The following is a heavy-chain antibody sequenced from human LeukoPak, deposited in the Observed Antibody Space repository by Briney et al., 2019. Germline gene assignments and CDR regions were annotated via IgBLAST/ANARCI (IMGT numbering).Heavy chain of an antibody. J-gene: IGHJ6*02. Sequence: PGGSLRLSCAASGFTFSSYSMNWVRQAPGKGLEWVSYISSSSSTIYYADSVKGRFTISRDNAKNSLYLQMNSLRAEDTAVYYCARGGVSLGASSIAVAGPYNYYGMDVWGQGTTVTVSS. CDR1: GFTFSSYS. CDR2: ISSSSSTI. V-gene: IGHV3-48*04. CDR3: ARGGVSLGASSIAVAGPYNYYGMDV. D-gene: IGHD6-19*01.